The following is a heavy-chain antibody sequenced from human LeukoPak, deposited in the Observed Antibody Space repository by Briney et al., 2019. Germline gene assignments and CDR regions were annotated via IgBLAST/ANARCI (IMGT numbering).Heavy chain of an antibody. Sequence: PGGSLRLSCAASGFSFSSHAMHWVRQAPGKGLERVIFISYDGSIKYYADSVKGRFTISRDNSKNTLHLYINSLRPEDTAVYYCARDLSERYSCDYWGQGTLVTVSS. J-gene: IGHJ4*02. CDR2: ISYDGSIK. CDR1: GFSFSSHA. CDR3: ARDLSERYSCDY. V-gene: IGHV3-30-3*01. D-gene: IGHD1-1*01.